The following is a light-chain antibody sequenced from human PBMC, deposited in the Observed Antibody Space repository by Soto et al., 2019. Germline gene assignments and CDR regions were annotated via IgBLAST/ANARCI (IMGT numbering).Light chain of an antibody. V-gene: IGLV1-47*01. Sequence: QPVLTQAPSASETPGQRVTISCSGSTSNIGTNYVYWYQQFPGRAPKVVVFKNDQRPSGVPDRFSGSKSGTSASLAISGLRSEDEADYYCAAWDDTLSGVVFGGGTKLTVL. CDR3: AAWDDTLSGVV. CDR1: TSNIGTNY. CDR2: KND. J-gene: IGLJ3*02.